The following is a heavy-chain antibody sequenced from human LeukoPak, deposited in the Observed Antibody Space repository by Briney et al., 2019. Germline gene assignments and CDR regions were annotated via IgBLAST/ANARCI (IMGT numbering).Heavy chain of an antibody. CDR2: IIPILGIA. CDR3: ASGYCTNGVCYLGPWDY. Sequence: SVKVSCKASGGTFSSYAISWVRQAPGPGLEWMGRIIPILGIANYAQKFQGRVTITADKSTSTAYMELSSLRSEDTAVYYGASGYCTNGVCYLGPWDYWGQGTLVTVSS. V-gene: IGHV1-69*04. J-gene: IGHJ4*02. CDR1: GGTFSSYA. D-gene: IGHD2-8*01.